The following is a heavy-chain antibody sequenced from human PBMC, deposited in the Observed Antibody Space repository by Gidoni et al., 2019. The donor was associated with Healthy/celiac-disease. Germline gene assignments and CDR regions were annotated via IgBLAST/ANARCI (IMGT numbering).Heavy chain of an antibody. CDR2: IWYDGSNK. V-gene: IGHV3-33*01. J-gene: IGHJ4*02. D-gene: IGHD6-19*01. Sequence: VQLVVSGRGVVQPVRFLRLYFAASGFPFSSYGMHWVRQAPGKGLEWVAVIWYDGSNKYDADSVKGRFTISRDNSKNTLYLKMNSLRAEDTAVYYCARRPQWSYYFDYWGQGTLVTVSS. CDR3: ARRPQWSYYFDY. CDR1: GFPFSSYG.